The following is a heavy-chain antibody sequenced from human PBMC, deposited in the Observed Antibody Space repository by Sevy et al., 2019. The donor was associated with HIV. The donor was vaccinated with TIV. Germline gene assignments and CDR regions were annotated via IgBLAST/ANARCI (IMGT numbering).Heavy chain of an antibody. CDR1: GFTFNNYG. Sequence: GGSLRLSCAASGFTFNNYGMHWVRQAPGKGLEWVTFIRHDGSDEYYTHSVKGRFTISRDNSKNTVYLQMNSLRAEDTAVYYCARDRKVLLVVYAIPFDVFDIWGQGTMVTVSS. D-gene: IGHD2-8*02. V-gene: IGHV3-30*02. J-gene: IGHJ3*02. CDR3: ARDRKVLLVVYAIPFDVFDI. CDR2: IRHDGSDE.